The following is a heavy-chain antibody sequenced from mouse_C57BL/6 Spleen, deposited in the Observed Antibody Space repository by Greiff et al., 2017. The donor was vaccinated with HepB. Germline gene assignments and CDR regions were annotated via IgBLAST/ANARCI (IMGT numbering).Heavy chain of an antibody. CDR1: GYTFTSYW. CDR2: IYPGSGST. V-gene: IGHV1-55*01. J-gene: IGHJ3*01. Sequence: QVQLQQPGAELVKPGASVKMSCKASGYTFTSYWITWVKQRPGQGLEWIGDIYPGSGSTNYNEKFKSKATLTVDTSSSTAYMQLSSLTSEDSAVYYCARGITTVPWFAYWGQGTLVTVSA. D-gene: IGHD1-1*01. CDR3: ARGITTVPWFAY.